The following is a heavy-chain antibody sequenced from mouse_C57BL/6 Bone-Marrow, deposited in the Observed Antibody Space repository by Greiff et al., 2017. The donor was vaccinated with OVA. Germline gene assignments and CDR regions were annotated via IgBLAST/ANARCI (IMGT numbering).Heavy chain of an antibody. CDR1: VYTFTNYL. D-gene: IGHD1-1*01. CDR2: IYPGGGYT. CDR3: ARVGGAMDY. V-gene: IGHV1-63*01. Sequence: HLHYSLSYLLIPFTSFNISFNSSVYTFTNYLIVLAKQMPGHGLEWIGDIYPGGGYTNYNEKFKGKATLTADKSSSTAYMQFSSLTSEDSAIYYCARVGGAMDYWGQGTSVTVSS. J-gene: IGHJ4*01.